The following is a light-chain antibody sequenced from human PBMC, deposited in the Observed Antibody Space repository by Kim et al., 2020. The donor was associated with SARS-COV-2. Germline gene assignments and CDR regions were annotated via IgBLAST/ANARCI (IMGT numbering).Light chain of an antibody. CDR3: QQYVGVPYT. CDR1: QSVFSN. J-gene: IGKJ2*01. CDR2: GAS. V-gene: IGKV3-20*01. Sequence: EIVLTQSPGTLSLSPGERTSLSCRASQSVFSNLAWYQQKPGQAPRLLIYGASSRATGIPDRFSGSGSGTDFTLTISRLEPEDFVVYYCQQYVGVPYTFGQGTKLEI.